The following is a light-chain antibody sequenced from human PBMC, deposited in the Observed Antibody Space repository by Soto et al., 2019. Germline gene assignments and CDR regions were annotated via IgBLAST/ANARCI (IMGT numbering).Light chain of an antibody. CDR1: SSNLGAGYD. CDR2: GNR. Sequence: QSVLTQQPSMSGAPGQRVTISFTGNSSNLGAGYDVHWYQQLPGAAPKLVIFGNRNRPSGVPERFSGSKSGTSASLAITGLQAEDEADYYCQAYDYSLTASVFGGGTKLTVL. J-gene: IGLJ3*02. V-gene: IGLV1-40*01. CDR3: QAYDYSLTASV.